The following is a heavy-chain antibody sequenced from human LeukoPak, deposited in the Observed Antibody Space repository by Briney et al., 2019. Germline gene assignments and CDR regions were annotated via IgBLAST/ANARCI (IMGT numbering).Heavy chain of an antibody. V-gene: IGHV3-15*01. CDR2: IKSKTDGGTT. Sequence: GGSLRLSCAASGFTFSSYAMSWVRQAPGKGLEWVGRIKSKTDGGTTDYAAPVKGRFTISRDDSKNTLYLQMNSLKTEDTAVYYCSTDLVLTGTALLAWGQGTLVTVSS. D-gene: IGHD1-7*01. CDR1: GFTFSSYA. CDR3: STDLVLTGTALLA. J-gene: IGHJ4*02.